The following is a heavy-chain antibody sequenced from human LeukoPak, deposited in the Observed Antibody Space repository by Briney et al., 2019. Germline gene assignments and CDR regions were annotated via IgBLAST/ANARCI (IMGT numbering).Heavy chain of an antibody. CDR3: ARRQGSYYMDV. J-gene: IGHJ6*03. D-gene: IGHD3-10*01. V-gene: IGHV4-34*01. CDR2: INHSGST. CDR1: GGSISSYY. Sequence: PSETLSLTCTVSGGSISSYYWSWIRQPPGKGLEWIGEINHSGSTNYNPSLKSRVTISVDTSKNQFSLKLSSVTAADTAVYYCARRQGSYYMDVWGKGTTVTVSS.